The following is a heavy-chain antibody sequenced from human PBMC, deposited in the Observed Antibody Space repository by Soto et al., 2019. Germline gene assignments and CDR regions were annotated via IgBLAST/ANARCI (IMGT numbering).Heavy chain of an antibody. D-gene: IGHD6-13*01. CDR2: IYRSGST. CDR1: GGSISSSNW. Sequence: SETLSLTCAVSGGSISSSNWWTWVRQPAGKGLEWIVEIYRSGSTNDNPSLSSRVTISVDNSKNQFSLKLSSVTAADTAVYYCARDRSSWSNWFDPWGQGTLVTVSS. V-gene: IGHV4-4*02. CDR3: ARDRSSWSNWFDP. J-gene: IGHJ5*02.